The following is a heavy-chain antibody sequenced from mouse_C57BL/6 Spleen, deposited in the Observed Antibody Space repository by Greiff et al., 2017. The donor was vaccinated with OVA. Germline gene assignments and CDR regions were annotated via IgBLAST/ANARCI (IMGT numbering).Heavy chain of an antibody. D-gene: IGHD1-1*01. CDR3: ARDTTVVATSTFDY. J-gene: IGHJ2*01. Sequence: DVKLVESGGGLVKPGGSLKLSCAASGFTFSDYGMHWVRQAPEKGLEWVAYISSGSSTIYYADTVKGRFTISRDNAKNTLFLQMTSLRSEDTAMYYCARDTTVVATSTFDYWGQGTTLTVSS. V-gene: IGHV5-17*01. CDR1: GFTFSDYG. CDR2: ISSGSSTI.